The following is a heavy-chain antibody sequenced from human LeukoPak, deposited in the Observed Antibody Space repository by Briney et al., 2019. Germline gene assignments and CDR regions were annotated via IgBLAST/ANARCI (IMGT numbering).Heavy chain of an antibody. V-gene: IGHV3-33*01. D-gene: IGHD6-19*01. Sequence: PGGSLRLSCGASGFTFSNYDMHWVRQAPGKGLEWVAVIWFDGSNKFYADSVKGRFTISRDNSKNTLYLQMNSLRAEDTAVYYCASSAGALIDCWGQGTLVIVSS. CDR3: ASSAGALIDC. CDR1: GFTFSNYD. J-gene: IGHJ4*02. CDR2: IWFDGSNK.